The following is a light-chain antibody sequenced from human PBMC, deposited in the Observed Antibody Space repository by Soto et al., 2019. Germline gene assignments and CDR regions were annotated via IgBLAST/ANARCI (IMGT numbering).Light chain of an antibody. CDR2: DAS. Sequence: DIQMTHSPSTLSASVLYIVTITFRSSQSISSWLALYQQKPGKAPKLLIHDASSLESGVPSRFSGSGSGTEFTLTISSLQPEDFATYYCLKHNSYPRKFGQGTKVDIK. J-gene: IGKJ1*01. V-gene: IGKV1-5*01. CDR1: QSISSW. CDR3: LKHNSYPRK.